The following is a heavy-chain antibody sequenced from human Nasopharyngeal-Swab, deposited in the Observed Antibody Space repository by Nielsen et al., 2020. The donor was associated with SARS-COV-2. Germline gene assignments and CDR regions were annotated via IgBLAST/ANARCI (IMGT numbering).Heavy chain of an antibody. V-gene: IGHV4-39*01. CDR1: GGSISSSSYY. Sequence: GSLRLSCTVSGGSISSSSYYWGWIRQPPGKGLEWIGSIYYSGSTYYNPSLKSRVTMSVDTSKNQFSLKLSSVTAADTAVYYCARGGYSYGFDYWGQGTLVTVSS. CDR2: IYYSGST. J-gene: IGHJ4*02. D-gene: IGHD5-18*01. CDR3: ARGGYSYGFDY.